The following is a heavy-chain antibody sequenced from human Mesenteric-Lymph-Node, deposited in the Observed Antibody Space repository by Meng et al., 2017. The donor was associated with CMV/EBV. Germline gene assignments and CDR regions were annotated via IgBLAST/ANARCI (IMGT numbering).Heavy chain of an antibody. CDR3: ARHGYYGSGSYYRDHNWFDP. V-gene: IGHV5-51*01. D-gene: IGHD3-10*01. CDR1: GYSFTTYW. J-gene: IGHJ5*02. Sequence: GGSLRLSCKGSGYSFTTYWIGWERQTPGKGLEWMGIIFPGDSDARYSPSFQGQVTISVDRSISTVYLHWSSLKASDTAMYYCARHGYYGSGSYYRDHNWFDPWGQGTMVTVSS. CDR2: IFPGDSDA.